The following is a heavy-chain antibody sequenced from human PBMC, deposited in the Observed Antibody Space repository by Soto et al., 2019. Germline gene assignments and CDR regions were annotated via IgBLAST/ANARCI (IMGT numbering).Heavy chain of an antibody. J-gene: IGHJ3*02. Sequence: PGGSLRLSCAASGFTFSSYWMNWVRQAPGKGLVWVSRINSDGSSTSYADSVKGRFTISRDNAKNTLYLQMNSLRAEDTAVYYCARGRVRGVSAFDIWGQGTMVTVSS. V-gene: IGHV3-74*01. D-gene: IGHD3-10*01. CDR2: INSDGSST. CDR1: GFTFSSYW. CDR3: ARGRVRGVSAFDI.